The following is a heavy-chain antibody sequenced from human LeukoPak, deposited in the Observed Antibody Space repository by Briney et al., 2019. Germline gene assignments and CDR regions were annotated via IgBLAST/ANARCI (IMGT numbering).Heavy chain of an antibody. J-gene: IGHJ4*02. CDR3: ARGSVPPEAAAGTEFDY. V-gene: IGHV1-8*01. CDR1: GYTFTSYD. D-gene: IGHD6-13*01. Sequence: ASVKVSCKASGYTFTSYDINWVRQATGQGLEGMGWMNPNSGNTGYAQKFQGRVTTTRNTSIGTAYMELSSLRSEDTAVYYCARGSVPPEAAAGTEFDYWGQGTLVTVSS. CDR2: MNPNSGNT.